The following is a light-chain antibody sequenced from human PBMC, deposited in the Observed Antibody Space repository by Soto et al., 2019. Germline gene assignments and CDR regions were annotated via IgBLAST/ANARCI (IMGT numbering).Light chain of an antibody. CDR1: EGISDS. CDR3: QQLSRYPLT. Sequence: QLTQSPSSLSASVGDRVTFTCRVSEGISDSLAWYQQKPGKAPKLLIYGGFTLQSGVPSRFSGSRSGTDFTLTISSLQPEDLATYYCQQLSRYPLTFGGGTKVEIK. V-gene: IGKV1-9*01. J-gene: IGKJ4*01. CDR2: GGF.